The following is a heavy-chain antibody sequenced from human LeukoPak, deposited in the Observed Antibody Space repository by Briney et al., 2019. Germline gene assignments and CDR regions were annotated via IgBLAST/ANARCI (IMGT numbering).Heavy chain of an antibody. CDR1: GGSISSYY. D-gene: IGHD3-10*01. J-gene: IGHJ4*02. V-gene: IGHV4-59*08. Sequence: PSETLSLTCTVSGGSISSYYWSWIQQPPGKGLEWIGYIYYGGSTYSNPSLKSRVTISADTSKNQFSLKLTSVTAADTAVYYCARSSVSGTYSGGFWGQGTLVTVSS. CDR2: IYYGGST. CDR3: ARSSVSGTYSGGF.